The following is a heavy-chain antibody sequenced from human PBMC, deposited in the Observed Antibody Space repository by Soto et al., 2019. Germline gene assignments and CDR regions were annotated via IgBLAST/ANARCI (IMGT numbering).Heavy chain of an antibody. D-gene: IGHD2-15*01. J-gene: IGHJ4*02. CDR1: GFTFSSYA. Sequence: GGSLRLSCSASGFTFSSYAMHWVRQAPGKGLEYVSAISSNGGSTYYADSVKGRFTISRDNSKNTLYLQMSSLRAEDTAVYYCVKGFPGILGGYWGQGTLVTVSS. CDR2: ISSNGGST. V-gene: IGHV3-64D*06. CDR3: VKGFPGILGGY.